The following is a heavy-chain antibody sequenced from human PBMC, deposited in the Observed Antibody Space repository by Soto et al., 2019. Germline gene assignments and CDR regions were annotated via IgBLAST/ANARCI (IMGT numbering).Heavy chain of an antibody. V-gene: IGHV3-30*18. Sequence: PGGSLRLSCAASGFTFSTYGMHWVRQAPGKGLEWVAAMSYDGTKQYYVDSVKGRFTISRDNSRNTLFLQVNSLRDEDTAVYYCAKEYGSTWIDHWGQGTLVTVSS. D-gene: IGHD6-13*01. J-gene: IGHJ4*02. CDR3: AKEYGSTWIDH. CDR2: MSYDGTKQ. CDR1: GFTFSTYG.